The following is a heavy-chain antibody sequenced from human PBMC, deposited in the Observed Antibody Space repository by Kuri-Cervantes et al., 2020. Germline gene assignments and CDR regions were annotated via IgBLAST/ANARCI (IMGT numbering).Heavy chain of an antibody. CDR2: INSDGSST. J-gene: IGHJ5*02. CDR3: ARDLLDP. CDR1: GFSFSSYW. Sequence: GESLKISCAASGFSFSSYWMHWVRQAPGKGLVWVSRINSDGSSTSHAESVKGRFTISRDNAKNTLYLQMNSLRTEDTAVYYCARDLLDPWGQGTLVTVSS. V-gene: IGHV3-74*01.